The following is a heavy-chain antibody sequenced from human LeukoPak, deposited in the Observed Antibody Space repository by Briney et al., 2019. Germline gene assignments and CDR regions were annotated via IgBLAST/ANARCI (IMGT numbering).Heavy chain of an antibody. CDR2: IYYSGST. Sequence: SETLSLTCTVSGGSISSYYWSWFRQTPGKGPEWIGYIYYSGSTKYNPSLKSRVTISVDRSKNQFSLKLNSVTAADPAVYYCARYWGVQLWPHWYFDLWGRGSLVTVSS. V-gene: IGHV4-59*01. D-gene: IGHD5-18*01. CDR3: ARYWGVQLWPHWYFDL. J-gene: IGHJ2*01. CDR1: GGSISSYY.